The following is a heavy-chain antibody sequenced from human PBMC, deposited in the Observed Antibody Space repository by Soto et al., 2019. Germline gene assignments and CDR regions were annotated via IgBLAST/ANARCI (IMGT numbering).Heavy chain of an antibody. J-gene: IGHJ5*02. CDR1: GYTFTSYG. CDR3: ARGPHHAPKTYYYDSSGYYYDWFDP. Sequence: ASVKVSCKASGYTFTSYGISWVRQAPGQGLEWMGWISAYNGNTNYAQKPQGRVTMTTDTSTSTAYMELRSLRSDDTAVYYCARGPHHAPKTYYYDSSGYYYDWFDPWGQGXLVTVSS. CDR2: ISAYNGNT. D-gene: IGHD3-22*01. V-gene: IGHV1-18*04.